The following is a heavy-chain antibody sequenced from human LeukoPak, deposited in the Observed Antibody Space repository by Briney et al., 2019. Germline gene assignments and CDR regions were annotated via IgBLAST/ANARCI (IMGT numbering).Heavy chain of an antibody. CDR3: ARSRYYYDSSGYLRPYAFDI. D-gene: IGHD3-22*01. V-gene: IGHV4-39*01. Sequence: SETLSLTCTVSGASITSSGYYWGWIRQPPGKGLEWIGTIYHSGSTYYNPSLKSRVTISVDTSKNQFSLKLSSVTAADTAVYYCARSRYYYDSSGYLRPYAFDIWGQGTMVTVSS. CDR2: IYHSGST. CDR1: GASITSSGYY. J-gene: IGHJ3*02.